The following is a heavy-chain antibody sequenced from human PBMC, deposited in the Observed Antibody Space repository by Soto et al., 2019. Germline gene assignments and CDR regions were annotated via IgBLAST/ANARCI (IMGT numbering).Heavy chain of an antibody. J-gene: IGHJ4*02. D-gene: IGHD6-19*01. Sequence: QLQLQESGPGLVKPSGTLALTCSVSGGSISSTGYYWGGVRQPPGKGLEWIGNTDYRGASHYNPSLRRRLTLSVNSYKNQFSRKMNLVTAGETAGYYCVSCSAVADKEHWSRRTLVTVSS. CDR1: GGSISSTGYY. V-gene: IGHV4-39*01. CDR3: VSCSAVADKEH. CDR2: TDYRGAS.